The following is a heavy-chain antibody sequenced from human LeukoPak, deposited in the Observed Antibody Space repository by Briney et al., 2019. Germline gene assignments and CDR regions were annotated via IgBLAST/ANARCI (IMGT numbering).Heavy chain of an antibody. CDR2: INTGGSST. CDR3: ASPTGFRFPGHYYYYMDV. D-gene: IGHD1-1*01. CDR1: GFTFSSYW. J-gene: IGHJ6*03. Sequence: PGGSLRLSCAASGFTFSSYWMHWVRQAPGKGLVWVSRINTGGSSTSYADSVKGRFTISRDNAKNTLYLQMNSLRAEDTAVYYCASPTGFRFPGHYYYYMDVWGKGTTVTVSS. V-gene: IGHV3-74*01.